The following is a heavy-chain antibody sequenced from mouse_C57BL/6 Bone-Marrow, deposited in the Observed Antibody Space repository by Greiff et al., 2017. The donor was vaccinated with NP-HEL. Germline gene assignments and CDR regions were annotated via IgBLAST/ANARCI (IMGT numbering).Heavy chain of an antibody. CDR3: AREGYYGSSLAWFAY. CDR2: INPGSGGT. V-gene: IGHV1-54*01. CDR1: GYAFTNYL. D-gene: IGHD1-1*01. J-gene: IGHJ3*01. Sequence: QVQLQQSGAELVRPGTSVKVSCKASGYAFTNYLIEWVKQRPGQGLEWIGVINPGSGGTNYNEKFKGKATLTADKSSSTAYMQLSSLTSEDSAVYFGAREGYYGSSLAWFAYWGQGTLVTVAA.